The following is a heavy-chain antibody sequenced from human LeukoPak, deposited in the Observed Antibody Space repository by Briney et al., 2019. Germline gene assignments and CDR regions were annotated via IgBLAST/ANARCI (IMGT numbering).Heavy chain of an antibody. D-gene: IGHD5-12*01. Sequence: PGGSLRLSCAASGITFSRYSMNWVRQAPGKGLEWVSSISIGSTYIYYADSVKGRFTISRDNAKNSLYLQMNSLKASDTAMYYCARGSGYDLSYYYYYMDVWGKGTTVTVSS. V-gene: IGHV3-21*04. CDR3: ARGSGYDLSYYYYYMDV. CDR2: ISIGSTYI. CDR1: GITFSRYS. J-gene: IGHJ6*03.